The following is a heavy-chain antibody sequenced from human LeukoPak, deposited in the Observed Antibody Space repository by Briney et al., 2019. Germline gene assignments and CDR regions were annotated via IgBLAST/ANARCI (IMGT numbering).Heavy chain of an antibody. CDR2: IYYSGST. Sequence: SETLSLTCTVSGGSISSGGYYWSWIRQHPGKGLEWIGYIYYSGSTYYSPSLKSRVTISVDTSKNQFSLKLSSVTAADTAVYYCARGYSSGWYAYWGQGTLVTVSS. J-gene: IGHJ4*02. CDR1: GGSISSGGYY. CDR3: ARGYSSGWYAY. D-gene: IGHD6-19*01. V-gene: IGHV4-31*03.